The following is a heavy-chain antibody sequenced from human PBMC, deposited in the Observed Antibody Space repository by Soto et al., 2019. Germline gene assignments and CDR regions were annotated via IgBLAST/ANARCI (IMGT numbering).Heavy chain of an antibody. Sequence: EVQLVESGGGLVKPGGSLRLSCAASGFTFSSYSMNWVRQAPGKGLEWVSSISSSSSYIYYADSVKGRFTISRDNAKNSLYLQMNSLRAEDTAVYYCARAXXGYCSGGSCYYWFDPWGQGTLVTVSS. CDR2: ISSSSSYI. V-gene: IGHV3-21*01. CDR1: GFTFSSYS. D-gene: IGHD2-15*01. J-gene: IGHJ5*02. CDR3: ARAXXGYCSGGSCYYWFDP.